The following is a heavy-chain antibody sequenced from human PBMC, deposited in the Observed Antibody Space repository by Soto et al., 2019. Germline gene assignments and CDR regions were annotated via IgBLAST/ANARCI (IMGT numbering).Heavy chain of an antibody. CDR3: ARSTSASGTYYDYVWGSYRPQDVFDI. V-gene: IGHV4-34*09. D-gene: IGHD3-16*02. CDR2: INHRGGA. Sequence: SETLSLTCAAHNGSFTDYFWTWIRQSPGKGLEWIGEINHRGGATYNPSLRSRVTISVDTSKNQFSLKLSSVTAADTAVYYCARSTSASGTYYDYVWGSYRPQDVFDIWGQGTMVTVSS. CDR1: NGSFTDYF. J-gene: IGHJ3*02.